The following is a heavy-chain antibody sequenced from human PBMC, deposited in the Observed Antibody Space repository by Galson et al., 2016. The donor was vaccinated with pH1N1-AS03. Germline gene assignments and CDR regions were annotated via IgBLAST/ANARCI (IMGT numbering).Heavy chain of an antibody. J-gene: IGHJ5*02. CDR2: INPNSGGT. CDR3: ARGPQEEITDSLWLRVPLRDFGWSDP. Sequence: SVKVSCKASGYTFTGYYIQWVRQAPGQGLEWMGWINPNSGGTNYAQKFHGRVTMTRDTSISTAYMEWNRLRSDDTAVYYCARGPQEEITDSLWLRVPLRDFGWSDPWGQGTLVTVSS. D-gene: IGHD1-14*01. CDR1: GYTFTGYY. V-gene: IGHV1-2*02.